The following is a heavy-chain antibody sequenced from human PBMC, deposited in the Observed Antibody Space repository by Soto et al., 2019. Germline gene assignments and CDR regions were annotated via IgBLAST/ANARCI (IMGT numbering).Heavy chain of an antibody. Sequence: ASETLSLTCAGYGGSFSGYYWSWIRQPPGKGLGWIGEINHSGSTNYNPSLKSRVTISVDTSKNQFSLKLSSVTAADTAVYYCASGYYYDGNGGYWGQGTLVTVSS. CDR1: GGSFSGYY. CDR3: ASGYYYDGNGGY. D-gene: IGHD3-22*01. V-gene: IGHV4-34*01. CDR2: INHSGST. J-gene: IGHJ4*02.